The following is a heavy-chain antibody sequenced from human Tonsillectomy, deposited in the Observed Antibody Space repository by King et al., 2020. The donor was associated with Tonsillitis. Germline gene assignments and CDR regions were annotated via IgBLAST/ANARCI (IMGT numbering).Heavy chain of an antibody. CDR1: GFTFSSYG. Sequence: QLVQSGGGVVQPGRSLRLSCAASGFTFSSYGMHWVRQAPGKGLEWVAVISYDGSNKYYADSVKGRFTISRDNSKNTLYLQMNSLRAEDTAVYYCAKARARAYGLVSSRPFDYWGQGTLVTVSS. CDR3: AKARARAYGLVSSRPFDY. D-gene: IGHD3-10*01. V-gene: IGHV3-30*18. J-gene: IGHJ4*02. CDR2: ISYDGSNK.